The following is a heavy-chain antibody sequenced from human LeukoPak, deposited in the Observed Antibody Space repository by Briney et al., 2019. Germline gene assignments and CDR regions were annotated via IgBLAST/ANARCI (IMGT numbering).Heavy chain of an antibody. CDR2: IVVGSGNT. J-gene: IGHJ5*02. D-gene: IGHD3-10*01. CDR3: AAVLNYYGHGWFDP. Sequence: SVKVSCKASGLTFTSSAMQWVRQARGQRLEWIGWIVVGSGNTNYAQKFQERVTITRDMSTSTAYMELSSLRSEDTAVYYCAAVLNYYGHGWFDPWGQGTLVTVSS. V-gene: IGHV1-58*02. CDR1: GLTFTSSA.